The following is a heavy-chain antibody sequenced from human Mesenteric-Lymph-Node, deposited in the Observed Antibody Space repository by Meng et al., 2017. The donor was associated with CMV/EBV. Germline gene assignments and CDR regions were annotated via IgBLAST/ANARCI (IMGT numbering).Heavy chain of an antibody. CDR2: INPNSGVT. V-gene: IGHV1-2*04. CDR3: AREYSSSWFDY. D-gene: IGHD6-13*01. J-gene: IGHJ4*02. Sequence: SCKTSGYTCTAHYMHWVRQAPGQGLEWMGWINPNSGVTNYAQKFQGWVTMTRDTSISSVYVELSRLRSDDTAVYYCAREYSSSWFDYWGQGTLVTVSS. CDR1: GYTCTAHY.